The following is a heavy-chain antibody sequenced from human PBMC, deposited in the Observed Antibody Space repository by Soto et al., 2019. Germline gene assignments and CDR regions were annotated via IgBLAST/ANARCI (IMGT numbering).Heavy chain of an antibody. CDR1: GYTFTSYY. J-gene: IGHJ6*02. CDR2: INPNGGST. Sequence: ASVKVSCKASGYTFTSYYMHWVRQAPGQGLEWMGIINPNGGSTSYAQKFQGRVTMTRDTSISTAYMELSRLRSDDTAVYYCARGYSSSWTLNYYYYGMDGRGQGTTVTVSS. D-gene: IGHD6-13*01. V-gene: IGHV1-46*01. CDR3: ARGYSSSWTLNYYYYGMDG.